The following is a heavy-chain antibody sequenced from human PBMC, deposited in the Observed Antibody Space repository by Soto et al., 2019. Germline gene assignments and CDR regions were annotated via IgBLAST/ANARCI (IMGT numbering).Heavy chain of an antibody. CDR1: GGTFSSYT. J-gene: IGHJ4*02. V-gene: IGHV1-69*04. D-gene: IGHD2-2*01. Sequence: GASVKVSCKASGGTFSSYTISWVRQAPGQGLEWMGRIIPILGIANYAQKFQGRVTITADKSTSTAYMELSSLRSEDTAVYYCARDPLSYCSSTSCPRWGQETLVTVSS. CDR3: ARDPLSYCSSTSCPR. CDR2: IIPILGIA.